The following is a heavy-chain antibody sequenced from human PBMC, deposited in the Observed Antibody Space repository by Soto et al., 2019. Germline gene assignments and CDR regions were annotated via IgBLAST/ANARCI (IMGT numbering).Heavy chain of an antibody. CDR1: GGSISSYY. J-gene: IGHJ4*02. Sequence: QVQLQESGPGLVKPSETLSLTCTVSGGSISSYYWSWIRQPPGKGLEWIGYIYNSGSTNYNPSLKSRVPTSVDPSKNQFSLKLSSVTAADTAVYYCARGSTGYSSSWYRYWGQGTLVTVSS. CDR3: ARGSTGYSSSWYRY. D-gene: IGHD6-13*01. V-gene: IGHV4-59*08. CDR2: IYNSGST.